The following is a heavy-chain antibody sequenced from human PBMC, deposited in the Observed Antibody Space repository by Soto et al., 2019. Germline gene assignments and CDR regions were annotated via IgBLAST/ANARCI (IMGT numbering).Heavy chain of an antibody. CDR2: IDQGGGEK. CDR1: GFTFTNYW. V-gene: IGHV3-7*05. D-gene: IGHD3-10*01. Sequence: EVQLVESGGALVQPGGSLRLSCAASGFTFTNYWMAWVRQAPGKGLEWVAHIDQGGGEKYYVDSEKGRFTISRDNAKNSLYLQMNSLRAEDTALYYCARGGNWFDPWGQGTLVTVSS. CDR3: ARGGNWFDP. J-gene: IGHJ5*02.